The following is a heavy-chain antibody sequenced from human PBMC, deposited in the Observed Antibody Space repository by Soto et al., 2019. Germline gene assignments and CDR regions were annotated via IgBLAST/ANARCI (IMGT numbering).Heavy chain of an antibody. D-gene: IGHD1-26*01. J-gene: IGHJ4*02. V-gene: IGHV3-33*01. CDR2: IWYDGSNK. Sequence: GGSLRLSCAASGFTFSSYGMHWVRQAPGKGLEWVAVIWYDGSNKYYADSVKGRFTISRDNSKNTLYLQMNSLRAEDTAVYYCARDQSRGSYLFDYWGQGTLVTVSS. CDR1: GFTFSSYG. CDR3: ARDQSRGSYLFDY.